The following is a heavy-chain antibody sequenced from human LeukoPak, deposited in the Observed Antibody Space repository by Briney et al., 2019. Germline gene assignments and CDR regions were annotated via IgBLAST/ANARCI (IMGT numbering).Heavy chain of an antibody. J-gene: IGHJ3*02. D-gene: IGHD3-10*01. CDR3: ARDNPMVRGSDAFDI. V-gene: IGHV3-7*01. CDR2: IKQDGSEN. Sequence: GGSLRLSCAASGFTFSSYWMNWVRQAPGKGLEWVANIKQDGSENYYVDSVKGRFTISRDNAKNSLYLHMNSLRAEDTAVYYCARDNPMVRGSDAFDIWGQGTMVTVSS. CDR1: GFTFSSYW.